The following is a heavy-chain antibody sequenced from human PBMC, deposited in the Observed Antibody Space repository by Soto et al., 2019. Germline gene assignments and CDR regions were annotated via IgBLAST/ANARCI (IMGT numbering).Heavy chain of an antibody. CDR2: VSKSDYT. D-gene: IGHD2-2*01. J-gene: IGHJ4*02. CDR1: GFPFNNYG. Sequence: PGGSLRLSFTVSGFPFNNYGINWVRQSPGKGLEWVSSVSKSDYTYYSDSVKGRFTISRDNAKNSVSLQMNTLRVEDTAVYYCAREDSIIIPAVSDFWGQGTLVTVSS. V-gene: IGHV3-21*01. CDR3: AREDSIIIPAVSDF.